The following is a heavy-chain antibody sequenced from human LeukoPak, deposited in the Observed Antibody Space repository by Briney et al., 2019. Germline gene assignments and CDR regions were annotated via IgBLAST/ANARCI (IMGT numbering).Heavy chain of an antibody. Sequence: GGTLRLSCAASGFTFSSYGMSWVRQAPGKGLEWVSAISGSGGSTYYADSVKGRFTISRDNSKNTLYLQMNSLRAEDTAVYYCARGGGYSYGYLIDYWGQGTLVTVSS. J-gene: IGHJ4*02. V-gene: IGHV3-23*01. D-gene: IGHD5-18*01. CDR2: ISGSGGST. CDR3: ARGGGYSYGYLIDY. CDR1: GFTFSSYG.